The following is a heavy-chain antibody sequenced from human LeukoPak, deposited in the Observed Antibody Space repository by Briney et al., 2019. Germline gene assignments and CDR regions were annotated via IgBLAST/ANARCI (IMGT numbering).Heavy chain of an antibody. Sequence: GGSLRLSCAASGFTVSSNCMSWVRQAPGKGLEWVSVIYSDGTTNYADSVKARFTISRDNSKNTLYLEMNNLRSEDTAVYYCARGGGYSYVGFGSFFDYWGQGTLVTVSS. CDR3: ARGGGYSYVGFGSFFDY. J-gene: IGHJ4*02. CDR2: IYSDGTT. D-gene: IGHD5-18*01. CDR1: GFTVSSNC. V-gene: IGHV3-53*05.